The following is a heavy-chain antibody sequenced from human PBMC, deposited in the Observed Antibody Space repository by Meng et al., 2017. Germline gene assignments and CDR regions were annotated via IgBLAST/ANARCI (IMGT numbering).Heavy chain of an antibody. CDR3: AKDYLSFTAAYGMDV. D-gene: IGHD3-16*02. Sequence: GESLKISCAASGFTFSSYAMSWVRQAPGKGLEWVSAISGSGGSTYYADSVKGRFTISRDNSKNTLYLQMNSLRAEDTAVYYYAKDYLSFTAAYGMDVWGQGTTVTVPS. J-gene: IGHJ6*02. CDR1: GFTFSSYA. CDR2: ISGSGGST. V-gene: IGHV3-23*01.